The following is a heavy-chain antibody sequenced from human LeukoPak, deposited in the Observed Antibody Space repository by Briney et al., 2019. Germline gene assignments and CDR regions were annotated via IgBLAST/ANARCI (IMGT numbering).Heavy chain of an antibody. Sequence: GGSLRLSCAASGFTFSSYSMNWVRQAPGKGLEWVSSISSSSSYIYYADSVKGRFTISRDNAKNSLYLQMNSLRAEDTAVYYCARESGGDSGYDPFDYWGQGTLVTVSS. CDR2: ISSSSSYI. V-gene: IGHV3-21*01. D-gene: IGHD5-12*01. J-gene: IGHJ4*02. CDR3: ARESGGDSGYDPFDY. CDR1: GFTFSSYS.